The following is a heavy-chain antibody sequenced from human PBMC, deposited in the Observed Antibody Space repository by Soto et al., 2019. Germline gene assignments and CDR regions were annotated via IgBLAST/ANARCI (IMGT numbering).Heavy chain of an antibody. CDR3: ARDQGGVEWEYFDY. CDR1: GYTFTSCY. CDR2: INPSVGST. J-gene: IGHJ4*02. D-gene: IGHD1-26*01. V-gene: IGHV1-46*01. Sequence: GASGKVSWKASGYTFTSCYMHWLRQSPLQVVDWMGIINPSVGSTSYSQKFHGRVTITRDTSTSTVYMELSSLRSEDTAVYYCARDQGGVEWEYFDYWGQGTLVTVSS.